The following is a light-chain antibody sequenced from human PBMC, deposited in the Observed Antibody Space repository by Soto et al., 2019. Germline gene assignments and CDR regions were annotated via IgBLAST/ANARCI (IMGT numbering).Light chain of an antibody. CDR3: QSYDSSLSAWV. Sequence: QSALTQPPSASGSPGQSVTISCTGSSSDVGGYEYVSWYQQHPGKAPKLIIYEVIKRPSGVPDRFSGSKSGNTASLTVSGLQAEDEADYYCQSYDSSLSAWVFGGGTKLTVL. V-gene: IGLV2-8*01. CDR2: EVI. J-gene: IGLJ3*02. CDR1: SSDVGGYEY.